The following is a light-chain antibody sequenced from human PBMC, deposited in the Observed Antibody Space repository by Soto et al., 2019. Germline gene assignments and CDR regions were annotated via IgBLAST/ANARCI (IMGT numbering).Light chain of an antibody. V-gene: IGLV1-44*01. CDR3: AAWDDSLRGYV. CDR1: NSNIRSNT. CDR2: SNS. Sequence: QSVLTQPPSASGTPGQRVTISCSGSNSNIRSNTVNWYQQLPGTAPKLLIYSNSQRPSGVPDRFSGSNSGTSASLAISGLQSEDEADYYCAAWDDSLRGYVFGTGTKLTVL. J-gene: IGLJ1*01.